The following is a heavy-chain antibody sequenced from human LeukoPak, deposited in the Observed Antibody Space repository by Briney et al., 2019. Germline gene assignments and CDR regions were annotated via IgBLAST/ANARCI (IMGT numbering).Heavy chain of an antibody. CDR2: IYYSGST. D-gene: IGHD6-13*01. V-gene: IGHV4-59*08. CDR3: ARLEASTGKLYFDY. J-gene: IGHJ4*02. Sequence: SETLSLTCTVSGGSISSYYWSWIRQTPGRGLEWIGYIYYSGSTNYNPSLKSRVTISVDTSKSQFSLKLSSVTAADTAFYYCARLEASTGKLYFDYWGQGTLVTVSS. CDR1: GGSISSYY.